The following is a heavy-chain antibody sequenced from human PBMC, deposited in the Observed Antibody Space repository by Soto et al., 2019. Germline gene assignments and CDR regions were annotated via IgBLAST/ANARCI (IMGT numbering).Heavy chain of an antibody. V-gene: IGHV3-64*02. CDR3: ARGGLITFGGIIASGDF. CDR2: ISHNGDST. J-gene: IGHJ4*02. D-gene: IGHD3-16*02. Sequence: GGSLRLSCAASGFTFSSYLMHWVRQAPGKGLEYVAAISHNGDSTYYADSVKGRFTISRDNSKNTLFLQMGSLSADDMAIYYCARGGLITFGGIIASGDFWGQGTLVTVSS. CDR1: GFTFSSYL.